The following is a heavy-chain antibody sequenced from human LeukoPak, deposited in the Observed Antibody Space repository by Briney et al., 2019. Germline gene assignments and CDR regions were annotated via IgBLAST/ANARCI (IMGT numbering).Heavy chain of an antibody. Sequence: PGGSLRLSCAASGFTFSSYAMNWVRQAPGKGLEWVSCISGSGGSTYYADSVKGRFTISRDNSKNTLYLQMNSLRAEDTAVYYCAKDPFPSMIVVEGPDYWGQGTLVTVSS. V-gene: IGHV3-23*01. CDR3: AKDPFPSMIVVEGPDY. D-gene: IGHD3-22*01. CDR2: ISGSGGST. CDR1: GFTFSSYA. J-gene: IGHJ4*02.